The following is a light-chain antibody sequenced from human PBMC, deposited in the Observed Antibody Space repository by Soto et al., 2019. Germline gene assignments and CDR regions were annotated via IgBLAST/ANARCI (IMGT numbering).Light chain of an antibody. Sequence: EIHMTQSPSSLSASVGDRVTITCRASQSIRSYVNWYQQKSGQAPKLLIYAASSFRSGVPSRFSGTGSGTDFTLTITSLQPEDFARSHCQQSYSTHPTFGQGTKLEIK. CDR2: AAS. CDR3: QQSYSTHPT. V-gene: IGKV1-39*01. CDR1: QSIRSY. J-gene: IGKJ2*01.